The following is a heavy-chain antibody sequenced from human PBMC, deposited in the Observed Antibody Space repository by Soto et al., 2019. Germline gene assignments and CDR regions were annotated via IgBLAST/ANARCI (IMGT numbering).Heavy chain of an antibody. CDR1: GLTFTDHW. D-gene: IGHD3-3*01. CDR3: ASRPPDDRYYGVFDY. V-gene: IGHV3-7*03. CDR2: IKKDGSAT. J-gene: IGHJ4*02. Sequence: GGSLRLSCEVSGLTFTDHWITWVRQVPGKGLEWVANIKKDGSATDYVDSVKGRFTISRDNAKNSLFLQMTNLRAEDTAVYYCASRPPDDRYYGVFDYWGQGTLVTVSS.